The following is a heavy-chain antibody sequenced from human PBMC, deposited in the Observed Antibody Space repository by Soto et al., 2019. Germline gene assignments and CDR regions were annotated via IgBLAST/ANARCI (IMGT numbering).Heavy chain of an antibody. CDR3: AIEWQWELPSRVMDV. Sequence: QVQLVESGGGVVQPGRSLRLSCAASGFTFSSYAMHWVRQAPGKGLEWVAVISYDGSNKYYADSVKGRFTISRDNSKNTLYLQMNILRAEDTAVYYCAIEWQWELPSRVMDVWGQGTTVTVSS. D-gene: IGHD1-26*01. CDR1: GFTFSSYA. V-gene: IGHV3-30-3*01. J-gene: IGHJ6*02. CDR2: ISYDGSNK.